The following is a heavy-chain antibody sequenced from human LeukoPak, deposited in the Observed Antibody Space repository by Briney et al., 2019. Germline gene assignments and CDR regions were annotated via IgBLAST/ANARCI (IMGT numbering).Heavy chain of an antibody. CDR1: GGSISSYY. Sequence: PSETLSLTCTVSGGSISSYYWSWIRQPPGKGLEWIGYIYYSGSTNYNPSLKSRVTISVDTSKNQFSLKLSSVTAADTAVYYCASSITMVRGDYWFDPWGQGTLVTVSS. CDR2: IYYSGST. D-gene: IGHD3-10*01. J-gene: IGHJ5*02. V-gene: IGHV4-59*01. CDR3: ASSITMVRGDYWFDP.